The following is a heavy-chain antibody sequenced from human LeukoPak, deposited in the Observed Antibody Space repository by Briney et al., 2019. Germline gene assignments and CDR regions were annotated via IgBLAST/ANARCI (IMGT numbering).Heavy chain of an antibody. CDR2: ISSSSSYI. Sequence: PGGSLRLSCAASGFTFSSYSMNWVRQAPGKGLEWVSSISSSSSYIYYADSVKGRFTISRDNAKNSLYLQMNSLRAVDTAVYYCASTLHVVVPAAIGYFDYWGQGTLVTVSS. CDR1: GFTFSSYS. J-gene: IGHJ4*02. CDR3: ASTLHVVVPAAIGYFDY. V-gene: IGHV3-21*01. D-gene: IGHD2-2*02.